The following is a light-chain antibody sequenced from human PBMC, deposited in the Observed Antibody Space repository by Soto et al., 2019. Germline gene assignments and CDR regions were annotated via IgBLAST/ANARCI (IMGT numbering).Light chain of an antibody. CDR2: EVS. J-gene: IGLJ1*01. Sequence: QSALTQPHSASGSPGQSVTISCTGTSSDVGGYNYVSWYQQHPGKAPKLMIYEVSKRPSGVPDRFSGSKSGNTASLTVSGLQAEDEAGYYCISYAGSNLLYVFGTGTKLTVL. CDR3: ISYAGSNLLYV. CDR1: SSDVGGYNY. V-gene: IGLV2-8*01.